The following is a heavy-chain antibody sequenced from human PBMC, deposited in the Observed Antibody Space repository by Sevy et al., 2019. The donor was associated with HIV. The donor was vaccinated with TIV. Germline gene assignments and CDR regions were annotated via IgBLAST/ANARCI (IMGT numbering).Heavy chain of an antibody. CDR1: GFTFSTYW. D-gene: IGHD5-12*01. CDR3: ARDSPGYGGYAH. J-gene: IGHJ1*01. CDR2: IKEDGRAK. V-gene: IGHV3-7*01. Sequence: GESLKISCAASGFTFSTYWMTWVRQAPGQGLEWVANIKEDGRAKYYVDSVKGRFTISRDNAKNSLHLQVNNLRAEDTAVYYSARDSPGYGGYAHWGQGTLVTVSS.